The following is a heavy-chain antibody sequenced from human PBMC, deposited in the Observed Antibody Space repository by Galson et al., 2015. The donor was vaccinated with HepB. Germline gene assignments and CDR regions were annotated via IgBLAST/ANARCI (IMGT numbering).Heavy chain of an antibody. J-gene: IGHJ4*02. CDR2: ISAYNGNT. Sequence: SVKVSCKASGYTFTSYAMHWVRQAPGQRLEWMGWISAYNGNTNYAQKLQGRVTMTRDTSISTAYMELSRLRSDDTAVYYCARRSDYLGYWGQGTLVTVSS. V-gene: IGHV1-3*01. CDR1: GYTFTSYA. CDR3: ARRSDYLGY.